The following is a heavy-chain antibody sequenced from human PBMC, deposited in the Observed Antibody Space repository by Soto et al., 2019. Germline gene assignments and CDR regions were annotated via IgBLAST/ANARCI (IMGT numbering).Heavy chain of an antibody. CDR3: ARGPDDSDVPRWDY. V-gene: IGHV1-46*01. Sequence: QVQLVQSGAEVRKPGASVRLSCKASGYTFASFYLHWVRQAPGQGLEWMGIINTRGGTTAYAKNFRGRLTVTRDTSTSTLFMELSNLRADDTAVYYCARGPDDSDVPRWDYWGQGTRVTVSS. CDR2: INTRGGTT. CDR1: GYTFASFY. J-gene: IGHJ4*02. D-gene: IGHD4-17*01.